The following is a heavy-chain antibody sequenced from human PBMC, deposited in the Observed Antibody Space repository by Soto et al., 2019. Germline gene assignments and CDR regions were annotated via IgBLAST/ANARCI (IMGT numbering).Heavy chain of an antibody. CDR1: GFTFSSYA. V-gene: IGHV3-23*01. CDR3: AKVFKAAAGTEDYYYGRDV. D-gene: IGHD6-13*01. Sequence: GGSLRLSCAASGFTFSSYAMSWVRQAPGKGLEWVSAISGSGGSTYYADSVKGRFTISRDNSKNTLYLQMNSLRAEDTAVYYCAKVFKAAAGTEDYYYGRDVWGQGTTVTVSS. CDR2: ISGSGGST. J-gene: IGHJ6*02.